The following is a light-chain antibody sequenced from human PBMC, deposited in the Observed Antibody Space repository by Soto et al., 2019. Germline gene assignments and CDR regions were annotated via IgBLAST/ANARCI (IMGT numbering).Light chain of an antibody. J-gene: IGLJ2*01. Sequence: QSVLTQPPSASGSPGQSVTISCTGTSSDVGGYNYVSWYQQHPRKAPKLMIYEVNKRPSGVPDRFSGSKSDNTASLTVSGLQAEDEAYYYCSSYAGSNYVIFGGGTKLTVL. V-gene: IGLV2-8*01. CDR1: SSDVGGYNY. CDR2: EVN. CDR3: SSYAGSNYVI.